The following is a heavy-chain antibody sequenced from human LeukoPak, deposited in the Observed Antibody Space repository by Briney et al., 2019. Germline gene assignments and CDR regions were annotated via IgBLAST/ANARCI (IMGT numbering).Heavy chain of an antibody. D-gene: IGHD3-22*01. J-gene: IGHJ6*03. Sequence: GGSLRLSCAASGFTFSSYAMSWVRQAPGKGLEWVSVIYSGGGTYYADSAKGRFTISRDNSKNTVYLQMNSLRAEDTAVYYCAKGGFYDSSGYYYYYFYMDVWGKGTTVTISS. CDR3: AKGGFYDSSGYYYYYFYMDV. CDR1: GFTFSSYA. V-gene: IGHV3-23*03. CDR2: IYSGGGT.